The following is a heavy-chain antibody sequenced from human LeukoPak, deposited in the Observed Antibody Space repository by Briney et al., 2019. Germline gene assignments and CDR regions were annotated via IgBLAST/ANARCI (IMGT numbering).Heavy chain of an antibody. CDR1: GGSISSNY. D-gene: IGHD1-26*01. CDR2: IYNSGST. V-gene: IGHV4-59*08. J-gene: IGHJ3*02. Sequence: SETLSLTCTVSGGSISSNYWSWIRQPPGKGLEWIGYIYNSGSTNYNPSLKSRVTISVDTSKNQFSLKLNSVTAADTAVYYCARQGRSFAFDIWGQGTMVTVSS. CDR3: ARQGRSFAFDI.